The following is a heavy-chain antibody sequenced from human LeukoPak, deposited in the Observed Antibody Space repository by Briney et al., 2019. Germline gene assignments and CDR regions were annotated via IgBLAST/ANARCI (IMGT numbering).Heavy chain of an antibody. J-gene: IGHJ4*02. V-gene: IGHV3-66*01. CDR2: TFGGGTT. CDR1: GLTVSSNY. CDR3: ARGGRLSSLDY. Sequence: GGCLRLVYPPAGLTVSSNYMGSVRHAPGKGLEWVSLTFGGGTTYFADSVKGRFTVSRDNSKNTLYLQVNNLRAEDTAVYYCARGGRLSSLDYWGQGTLVTVSS. D-gene: IGHD3-10*01.